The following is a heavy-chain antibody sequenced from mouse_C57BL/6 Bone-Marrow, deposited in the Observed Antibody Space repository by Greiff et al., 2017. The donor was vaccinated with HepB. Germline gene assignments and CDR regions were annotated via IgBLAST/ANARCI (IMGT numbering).Heavy chain of an antibody. V-gene: IGHV3-5*01. CDR2: IYYSGTI. Sequence: EVQLQQSGPGLVKPSQTVFLTCTVTGISITTGNYRWSWIRQFPGNKLEWIGYIYYSGTITYNPSLTSRTTITRDTPKNQFFLEMNSLTAEDTATYYCARSPDLPYAMDYWGQGTSVTVSS. CDR1: GISITTGNYR. J-gene: IGHJ4*01. D-gene: IGHD2-1*01. CDR3: ARSPDLPYAMDY.